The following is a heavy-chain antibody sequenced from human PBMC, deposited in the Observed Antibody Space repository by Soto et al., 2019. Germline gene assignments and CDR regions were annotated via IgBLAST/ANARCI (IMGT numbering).Heavy chain of an antibody. CDR1: GFTFDDYA. V-gene: IGHV3-9*01. Sequence: GGSLRLSCAASGFTFDDYAMHWVRQAPGKGLEWVSGISWNSGSIGYADSVKGRFTISRDNAKNSLYLQMNSLRAEDTALYYCAKARRRELGELNYYFDYWGQGTLVTVSS. CDR3: AKARRRELGELNYYFDY. CDR2: ISWNSGSI. D-gene: IGHD3-16*01. J-gene: IGHJ4*02.